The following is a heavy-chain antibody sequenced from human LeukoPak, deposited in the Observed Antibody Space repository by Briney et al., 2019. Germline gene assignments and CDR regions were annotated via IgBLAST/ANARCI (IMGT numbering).Heavy chain of an antibody. J-gene: IGHJ6*03. CDR1: GYTFTSYD. CDR3: ARQSGGYYGSGSYYIPRNYYYYYYMDV. D-gene: IGHD3-10*01. CDR2: MNPNSGNT. V-gene: IGHV1-8*01. Sequence: GASVKVSCKASGYTFTSYDINWVRQATGQGLEWMGWMNPNSGNTGYAQKFQGRVTMTRNTSISTAYMELSSLRSEDTAVYYCARQSGGYYGSGSYYIPRNYYYYYYMDVWGKGTTVTISS.